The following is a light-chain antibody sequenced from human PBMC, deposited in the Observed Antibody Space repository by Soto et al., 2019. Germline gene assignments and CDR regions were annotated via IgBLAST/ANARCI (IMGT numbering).Light chain of an antibody. CDR1: TSNIGIND. CDR2: ENN. CDR3: GAWDTSLNGGV. V-gene: IGLV1-51*02. Sequence: QSVLTQPPSVSAAPAQDVTISCSGSTSNIGINDVAWYQQLPGTAPKLLLYENNKRPSGIPDRCSGSKSGTSATLGITGLQTGDEADYYCGAWDTSLNGGVFGGGTKLTVL. J-gene: IGLJ2*01.